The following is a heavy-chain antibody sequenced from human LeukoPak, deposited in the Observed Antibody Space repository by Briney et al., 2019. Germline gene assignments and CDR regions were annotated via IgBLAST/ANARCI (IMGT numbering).Heavy chain of an antibody. CDR2: ISSSSITI. Sequence: GGSLTLSCAASGFTFSSYSLNWVRQAPGQGLEWVSFISSSSITIYYADSVKGRFTISRDNAEKSLYLQMNSLRAEDTAVYYCARDRGGSYSAIDYWGQGTLVTVSS. J-gene: IGHJ4*02. V-gene: IGHV3-48*04. D-gene: IGHD2-15*01. CDR3: ARDRGGSYSAIDY. CDR1: GFTFSSYS.